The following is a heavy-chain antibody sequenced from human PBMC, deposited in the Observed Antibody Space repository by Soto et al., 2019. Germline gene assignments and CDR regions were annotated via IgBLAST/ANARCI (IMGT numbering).Heavy chain of an antibody. Sequence: GGSLRLSCAASGFTFSSYAMSWVRQAPGKGLEWVSAISGSGGSTYYADSVKGRFTISRDNSKNTLYLQMNSLRAEDTAVYYCAKDSGDGDYYDYYYYYGMDVWGQGTTVTVS. CDR1: GFTFSSYA. J-gene: IGHJ6*02. CDR2: ISGSGGST. CDR3: AKDSGDGDYYDYYYYYGMDV. D-gene: IGHD4-17*01. V-gene: IGHV3-23*01.